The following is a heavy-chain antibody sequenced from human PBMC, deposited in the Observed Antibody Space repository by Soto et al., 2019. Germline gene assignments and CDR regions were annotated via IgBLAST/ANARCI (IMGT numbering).Heavy chain of an antibody. Sequence: EVQLLESGGGLVQPGGSLRLSCAASGFSFRTYAMSWVRQAPGKGLEWVSGVSGGGATTYNADSVKGRCSISRDDSNNILYLQMNSLRAEDTAQYYCAKGVGQFDYWGQGTLVNVSS. D-gene: IGHD1-26*01. CDR3: AKGVGQFDY. J-gene: IGHJ4*02. CDR2: VSGGGATT. CDR1: GFSFRTYA. V-gene: IGHV3-23*01.